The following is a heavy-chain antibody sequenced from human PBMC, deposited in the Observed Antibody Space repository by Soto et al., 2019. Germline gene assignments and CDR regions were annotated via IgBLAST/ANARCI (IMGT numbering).Heavy chain of an antibody. J-gene: IGHJ4*02. CDR3: APGSCRWADWHPNPYLDY. Sequence: QITLKESGPTLVKPTQTLTLTCTFSGFSLSTTAEGVGWIRQPPGKALEWLALIYWDDDERYSPSLKSRLTIPKDTLQNQVVLTIAHLDPVNTATYYRAPGSCRWADWHPNPYLDYWGQGILVTVSS. D-gene: IGHD2-15*01. V-gene: IGHV2-5*02. CDR1: GFSLSTTAEG. CDR2: IYWDDDE.